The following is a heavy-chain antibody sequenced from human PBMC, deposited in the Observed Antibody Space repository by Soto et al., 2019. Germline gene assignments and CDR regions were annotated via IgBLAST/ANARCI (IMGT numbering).Heavy chain of an antibody. CDR2: ISYDGSNK. Sequence: GGSLRLSCAASGFTFSSYGMHWVRQAPGKGLEWVAVISYDGSNKYYADSVKGRFTISRDNSKNTLYLRMNSLRAEDTAVYYCAKEEDIVVVPAALDYWGQGTLVTVSS. J-gene: IGHJ4*02. V-gene: IGHV3-30*18. D-gene: IGHD2-2*01. CDR1: GFTFSSYG. CDR3: AKEEDIVVVPAALDY.